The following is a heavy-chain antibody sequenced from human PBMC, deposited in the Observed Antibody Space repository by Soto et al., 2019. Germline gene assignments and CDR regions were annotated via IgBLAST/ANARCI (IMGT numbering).Heavy chain of an antibody. V-gene: IGHV3-23*01. CDR2: ISGSGGST. Sequence: GGSLRLCCEASGFTFSSYAMSWVRQAPGKGLELVSAISGSGGSTYYADSVKGRFTISRDNSKNTLYLQMNSLRAEDTAVYYCSKARYSSGWYGDYYYYGMDVWGEGTTVTVS. CDR1: GFTFSSYA. J-gene: IGHJ6*02. D-gene: IGHD6-19*01. CDR3: SKARYSSGWYGDYYYYGMDV.